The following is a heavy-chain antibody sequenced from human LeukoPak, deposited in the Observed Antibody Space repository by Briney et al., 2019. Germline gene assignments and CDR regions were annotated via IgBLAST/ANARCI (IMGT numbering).Heavy chain of an antibody. Sequence: SETLSLTCTVSGGSISTSSYYWGWIRQPPGKGLECIGNIYYSGSTYYNPSLKSRVTISVDTSKNQFSLKLSSVTAADTAVYYCARDFGELFQGIWFDPWGQGTLVTVSS. CDR1: GGSISTSSYY. J-gene: IGHJ5*02. CDR3: ARDFGELFQGIWFDP. D-gene: IGHD3-10*01. V-gene: IGHV4-39*07. CDR2: IYYSGST.